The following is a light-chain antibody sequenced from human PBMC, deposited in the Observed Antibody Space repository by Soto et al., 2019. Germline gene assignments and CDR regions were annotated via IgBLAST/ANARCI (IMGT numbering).Light chain of an antibody. Sequence: EIVLTQSPATLSLSPGERATLSCRASQSVSSYLAWYQQKPGQAPRLLIYDTSNRAPSIPARFSGSGSGTDFTLTISSLEPEDFAVYFCQQRTKFLWTFGQGTKVDI. CDR3: QQRTKFLWT. J-gene: IGKJ1*01. CDR1: QSVSSY. V-gene: IGKV3-11*01. CDR2: DTS.